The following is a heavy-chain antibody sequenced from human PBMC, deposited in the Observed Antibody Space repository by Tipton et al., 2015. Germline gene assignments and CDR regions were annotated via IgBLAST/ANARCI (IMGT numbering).Heavy chain of an antibody. CDR2: TYYRSKWYY. CDR1: GDSVSSSTSA. Sequence: GLVKPSQTLSLTCDISGDSVSSSTSAWNWIRQSPSRGLEWLGRTYYRSKWYYEYSISVKSRVTVTPDTSKNQFSLQLNSVTPEDTAVYYCARGYSGSYLPFDYWGQGTLVTVSS. J-gene: IGHJ4*02. D-gene: IGHD1-26*01. V-gene: IGHV6-1*01. CDR3: ARGYSGSYLPFDY.